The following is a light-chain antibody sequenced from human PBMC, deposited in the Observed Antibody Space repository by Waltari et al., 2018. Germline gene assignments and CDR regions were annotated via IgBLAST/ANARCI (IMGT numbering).Light chain of an antibody. CDR1: QIISNNY. V-gene: IGKV3-20*01. CDR2: GIS. J-gene: IGKJ2*01. Sequence: EIVLTQSPGTLSLSPGERATLSCRASQIISNNYLAWYQAKPGQAPRLLIYGISHRATGIPDRFGGGGSGTDFTLTISRLEPEDFAVYYCQQFGGSPKYTFGQGTKLEIK. CDR3: QQFGGSPKYT.